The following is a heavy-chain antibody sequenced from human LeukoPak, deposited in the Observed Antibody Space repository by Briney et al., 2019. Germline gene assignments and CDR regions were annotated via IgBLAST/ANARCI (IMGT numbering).Heavy chain of an antibody. CDR2: INPNSGGT. D-gene: IGHD3-10*01. Sequence: GASVKVSCKAFGYTFTGYYMHWVRQAPGQGLEWMGWINPNSGGTNYAQKFQGRVTMTRDTSISTAYMELSRLRSDDTAVYYCARAQDYYGSGSTLGARALYFDYWGQGTLVTVSS. J-gene: IGHJ4*02. CDR1: GYTFTGYY. V-gene: IGHV1-2*02. CDR3: ARAQDYYGSGSTLGARALYFDY.